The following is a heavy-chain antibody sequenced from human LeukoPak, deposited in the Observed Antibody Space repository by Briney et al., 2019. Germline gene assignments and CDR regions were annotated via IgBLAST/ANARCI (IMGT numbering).Heavy chain of an antibody. J-gene: IGHJ6*03. CDR1: DGSISSSSYY. Sequence: SETLSLTCTVSDGSISSSSYYWGWIRQPPGKGLEWIGSIYYSGSTYYNPSLKSRVTISVDTSKNQFSLKLSSVTAADTAVYYCARLRATPYYYYYMDVWGKGTTVTVSS. V-gene: IGHV4-39*01. CDR2: IYYSGST. D-gene: IGHD2-15*01. CDR3: ARLRATPYYYYYMDV.